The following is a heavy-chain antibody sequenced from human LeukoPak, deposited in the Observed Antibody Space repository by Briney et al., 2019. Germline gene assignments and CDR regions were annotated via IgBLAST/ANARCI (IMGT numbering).Heavy chain of an antibody. CDR3: AKMDYFDY. CDR2: ISYDGSNK. V-gene: IGHV3-30*18. J-gene: IGHJ4*02. CDR1: GFTFSSYG. Sequence: GRSLRLSCAASGFTFSSYGMHWVRQAPGKGLEWVAVISYDGSNKYYADSVKGRFTISRDNSKNTLYLQMNSLRAEDTAVYYCAKMDYFDYWGQGTLVTVSS.